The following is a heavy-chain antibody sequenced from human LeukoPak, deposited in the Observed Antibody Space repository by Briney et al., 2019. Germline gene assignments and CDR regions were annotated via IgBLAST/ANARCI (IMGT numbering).Heavy chain of an antibody. CDR1: GGSISSYY. J-gene: IGHJ4*02. CDR3: AKDSYYDSSGYYTY. D-gene: IGHD3-22*01. Sequence: SETLSLTCTVSGGSISSYYWSWIRQPPGKGLEWIGYIYYSGSTNYNPSLKSRVTISVDTSKNQFSLKLSSVTAADTALYYCAKDSYYDSSGYYTYWGQGTLVTVSA. CDR2: IYYSGST. V-gene: IGHV4-59*01.